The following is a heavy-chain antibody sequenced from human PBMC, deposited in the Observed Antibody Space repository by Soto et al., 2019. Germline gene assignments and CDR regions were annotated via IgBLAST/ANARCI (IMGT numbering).Heavy chain of an antibody. V-gene: IGHV3-21*01. Sequence: GGSLRLSCAASGFTFSSYSMNWVRQAPGKGLEWVSSISSSSSYIYYADSVKGRFTISRDNAKNSLYLQMNSLRAEDTAVYYCASSTSLTINWFDPWGQGTLVTVSS. J-gene: IGHJ5*02. D-gene: IGHD2-2*01. CDR1: GFTFSSYS. CDR3: ASSTSLTINWFDP. CDR2: ISSSSSYI.